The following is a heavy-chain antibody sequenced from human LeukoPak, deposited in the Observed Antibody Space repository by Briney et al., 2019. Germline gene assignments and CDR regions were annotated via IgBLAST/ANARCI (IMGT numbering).Heavy chain of an antibody. CDR3: ARERTDGAVTKYYFDY. D-gene: IGHD4-17*01. Sequence: SETLSLTCTVSGGSISSYYWSWIRQPPGKGLEWIGYIYYSGSTNCNPSLKSRVTISVDTSKNQFSLKLSSVTAADTAVYYCARERTDGAVTKYYFDYWGQGTLVTVSS. V-gene: IGHV4-59*01. J-gene: IGHJ4*02. CDR2: IYYSGST. CDR1: GGSISSYY.